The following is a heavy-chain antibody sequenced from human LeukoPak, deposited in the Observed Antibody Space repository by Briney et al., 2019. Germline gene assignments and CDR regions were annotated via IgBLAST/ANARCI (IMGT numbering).Heavy chain of an antibody. CDR3: ARDYSGLDY. J-gene: IGHJ4*02. Sequence: SETLSLTCAVSGGSISSGGYSWSWIRQPPGKGLEWIGYIYYSGSTNYNPSLKSRVTISVDTSKNQFSLKLSSVTAADTAVYYCARDYSGLDYWGQGTLVTVSS. CDR1: GGSISSGGYS. CDR2: IYYSGST. D-gene: IGHD4-11*01. V-gene: IGHV4-61*08.